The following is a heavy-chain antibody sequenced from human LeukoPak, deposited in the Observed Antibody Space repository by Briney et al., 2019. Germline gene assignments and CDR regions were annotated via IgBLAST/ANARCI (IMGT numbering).Heavy chain of an antibody. D-gene: IGHD5-18*01. Sequence: GESLKISCKGSGYSFASYWIGWVRQMPGKGLEWMGIIYPGDSDTRYSPSFQGQVTISADKSISTAYLQWSSLKASGTAMYYCARGGKGYSYGYPVDYWGQGTLVTVSS. CDR2: IYPGDSDT. J-gene: IGHJ4*02. V-gene: IGHV5-51*01. CDR1: GYSFASYW. CDR3: ARGGKGYSYGYPVDY.